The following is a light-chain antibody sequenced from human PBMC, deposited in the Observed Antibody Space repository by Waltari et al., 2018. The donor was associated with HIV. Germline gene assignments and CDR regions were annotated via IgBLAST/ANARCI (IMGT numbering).Light chain of an antibody. J-gene: IGKJ2*01. CDR1: QNIRNL. CDR2: TAS. V-gene: IGKV1-39*01. CDR3: QQSYSIPYT. Sequence: DIQMTQSPSSLSASVGDRVTIVCRASQNIRNLLNWYKQKPGKAPQLLIYTASTLQGGVPSRFDGSGSGTDFSLTISSLQPEDFATYFCQQSYSIPYTFGQRTTLEI.